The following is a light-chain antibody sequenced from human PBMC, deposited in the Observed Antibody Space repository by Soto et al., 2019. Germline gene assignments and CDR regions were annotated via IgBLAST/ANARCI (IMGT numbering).Light chain of an antibody. Sequence: IQLTPYPSSLSTSIGERWTMTCRASQRINIYLNWYRQKPGKAPELLIYSASNLQSGVPSRFSGSGSGTEFTLTISNLQPDDFATYYCQQYENYWTFGQGTKVDIK. CDR1: QRINIY. V-gene: IGKV1-39*01. J-gene: IGKJ1*01. CDR3: QQYENYWT. CDR2: SAS.